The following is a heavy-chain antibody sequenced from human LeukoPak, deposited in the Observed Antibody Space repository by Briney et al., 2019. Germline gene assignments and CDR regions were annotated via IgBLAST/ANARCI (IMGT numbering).Heavy chain of an antibody. J-gene: IGHJ6*03. CDR1: GFTFSSYG. D-gene: IGHD3-10*01. CDR3: ARGPYASGSYGRRGWVHYMDV. CDR2: IRYDGSNK. V-gene: IGHV3-30*02. Sequence: GSLRLSCAASGFTFSSYGMHWVRQAPGKGLEWVAFIRYDGSNKYYADSVKGRFTISRDNAKNPLYLQMNSLRAEDTAVYYCARGPYASGSYGRRGWVHYMDVWGKGTTVTISS.